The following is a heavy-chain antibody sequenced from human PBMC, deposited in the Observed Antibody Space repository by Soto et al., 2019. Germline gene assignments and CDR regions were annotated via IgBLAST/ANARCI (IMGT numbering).Heavy chain of an antibody. CDR2: ISYDGSNK. CDR3: AKDRTNSGWYRGFDY. Sequence: QVQLVESGGGVVQPGRSLRLSCAASGFTFSSYGMHWVRQAPGKGLEWVAVISYDGSNKYYADSVKGRFTISRDNSKNKLYLQKNSLRAEDTAVYYCAKDRTNSGWYRGFDYWGQGTLVTVSS. D-gene: IGHD6-19*01. CDR1: GFTFSSYG. V-gene: IGHV3-30*18. J-gene: IGHJ4*02.